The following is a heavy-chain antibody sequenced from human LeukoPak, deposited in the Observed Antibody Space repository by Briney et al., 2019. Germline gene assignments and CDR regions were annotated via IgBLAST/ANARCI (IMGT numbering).Heavy chain of an antibody. CDR3: ARVPLREIATPEHDY. CDR1: GGTFSRYA. Sequence: VAAVRVSCKASGGTFSRYAISRVRQAPGEGVEWMGRIIAILGIAKYAQKLQGRVTITAEKSTRTAYMEKRRQRGEETDVYYCARVPLREIATPEHDYWGQGTLVTVSS. CDR2: IIAILGIA. D-gene: IGHD2-21*01. V-gene: IGHV1-69*10. J-gene: IGHJ4*02.